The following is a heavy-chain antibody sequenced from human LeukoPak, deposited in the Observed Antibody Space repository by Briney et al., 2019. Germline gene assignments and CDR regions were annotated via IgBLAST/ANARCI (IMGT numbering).Heavy chain of an antibody. CDR3: ARDSGSVRYYYDSSGYYDAFDI. J-gene: IGHJ3*02. V-gene: IGHV1-69*05. D-gene: IGHD3-22*01. CDR2: IIPIFGTA. CDR1: GGTFSSYA. Sequence: SVKVSCKASGGTFSSYAISWVRQAPGQGLEWMGGIIPIFGTANYAQKFQGRVTITTDESTSTAYMELISLRSEDTAVYYCARDSGSVRYYYDSSGYYDAFDIWGQGTMVTVSS.